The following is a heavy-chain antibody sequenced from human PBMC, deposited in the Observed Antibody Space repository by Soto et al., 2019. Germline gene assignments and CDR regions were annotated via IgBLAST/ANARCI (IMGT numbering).Heavy chain of an antibody. CDR3: AKEMNTNPFED. J-gene: IGHJ4*02. Sequence: GGSLRLSCVSSGFTFGSYGMHWVRQATGKGLEWVAYIVYNGTIKSYGDSVKGLFIISRDNTKSTMYLQMNSLRAEDTATYHCAKEMNTNPFEDWDQGALVTVSS. CDR2: IVYNGTIK. V-gene: IGHV3-30*02. D-gene: IGHD3-3*01. CDR1: GFTFGSYG.